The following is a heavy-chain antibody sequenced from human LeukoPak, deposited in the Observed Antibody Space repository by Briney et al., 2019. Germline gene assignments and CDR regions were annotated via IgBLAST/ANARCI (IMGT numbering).Heavy chain of an antibody. J-gene: IGHJ6*02. CDR2: INPNSGGT. D-gene: IGHD2-2*01. CDR3: ARGKDSSSTSCYFYYYGMDV. Sequence: ASVKVSCKASGYTFTGYYMHWVRQAPGQGLEWMGWINPNSGGTNYAQKFQGWITMTRDTSISTAYMELSRLRSDDTAVYYCARGKDSSSTSCYFYYYGMDVWGQGTTVTVSS. CDR1: GYTFTGYY. V-gene: IGHV1-2*04.